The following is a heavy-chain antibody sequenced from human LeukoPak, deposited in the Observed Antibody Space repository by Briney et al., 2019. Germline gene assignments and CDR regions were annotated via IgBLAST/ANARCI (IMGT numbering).Heavy chain of an antibody. CDR2: INPNSGGT. V-gene: IGHV1-2*02. CDR3: ARGVAYNWFDP. CDR1: GYTFTSYG. J-gene: IGHJ5*02. Sequence: ASVKVSCKASGYTFTSYGISWVRQAPGQGLEWMGWINPNSGGTNYAQKFQGRVTMTRDTSTSTAYMELSRLRSDDTAVYYCARGVAYNWFDPWGQGTLVTVSS.